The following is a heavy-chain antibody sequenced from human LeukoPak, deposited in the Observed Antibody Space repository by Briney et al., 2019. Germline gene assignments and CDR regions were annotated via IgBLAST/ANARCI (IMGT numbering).Heavy chain of an antibody. CDR2: ISGSGGST. J-gene: IGHJ4*02. Sequence: GGSLRPSCAASGFTFSSYAMSWVRQAPGKGLEWVSAISGSGGSTYYADSVKGRFTISRDNSKNTLYLQMNSLRAEDTAAYYCAKDEEVPVGELLYLGSVDYWGQGTLVTVSS. CDR1: GFTFSSYA. CDR3: AKDEEVPVGELLYLGSVDY. D-gene: IGHD3-10*01. V-gene: IGHV3-23*01.